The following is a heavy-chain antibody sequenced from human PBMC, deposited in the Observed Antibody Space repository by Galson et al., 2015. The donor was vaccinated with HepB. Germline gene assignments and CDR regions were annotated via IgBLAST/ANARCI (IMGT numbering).Heavy chain of an antibody. Sequence: SLRLSCAASGLTKYATTWVRQAPGKGLEWVSTIGGNDGTTYYADSVKGRFTISRDNSENALYLQMNSLRAEDTAVYYCAKDALGGDIVSTIDYWGQGTLVTVSS. CDR2: IGGNDGTT. D-gene: IGHD5/OR15-5a*01. J-gene: IGHJ4*02. CDR3: AKDALGGDIVSTIDY. CDR1: GLTKYA. V-gene: IGHV3-23*01.